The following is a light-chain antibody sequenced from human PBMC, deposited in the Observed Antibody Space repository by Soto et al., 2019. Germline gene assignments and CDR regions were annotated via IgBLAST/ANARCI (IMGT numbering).Light chain of an antibody. V-gene: IGKV3-20*01. Sequence: EIVLTQSPGTLSLSPGERATLSCRASQSVSSSYLAWYQQKPRQAPRLLIYGASSRATGIPDRFSGSGAGTDFTLTISRLEAEDFAVYYCQQYGSSPPYTFGQGTKLEIK. CDR2: GAS. CDR1: QSVSSSY. J-gene: IGKJ2*01. CDR3: QQYGSSPPYT.